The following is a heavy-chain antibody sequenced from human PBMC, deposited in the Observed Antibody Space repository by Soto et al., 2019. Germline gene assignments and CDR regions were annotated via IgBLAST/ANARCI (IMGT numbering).Heavy chain of an antibody. CDR1: GFTFRSYW. J-gene: IGHJ4*02. D-gene: IGHD2-15*01. CDR3: ARGYCSGGSCYGGGFDY. V-gene: IGHV3-7*01. Sequence: EVQLVESGGGLVQPGESLRLSCVVSGFTFRSYWMSWVRQAPGKGLEWVANINQDGSDKYHVDSVKGRFTISGDNAENTLDLKMNSLRAEDTAVYYCARGYCSGGSCYGGGFDYWGQGTLVTVSS. CDR2: INQDGSDK.